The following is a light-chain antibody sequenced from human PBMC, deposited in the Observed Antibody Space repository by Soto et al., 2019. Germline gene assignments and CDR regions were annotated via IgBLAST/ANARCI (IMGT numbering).Light chain of an antibody. CDR3: CSFAGSYSYV. Sequence: QSVLTQPRSVSASPGQSVTISCTGTSSDVGRYDYVSWYQQHPGKAAKLIVYDVTERPSGVPDRFSGSKSGNTASLTISGLQAEDEADYSCCSFAGSYSYVFGTGTKVTGL. J-gene: IGLJ1*01. CDR2: DVT. CDR1: SSDVGRYDY. V-gene: IGLV2-11*01.